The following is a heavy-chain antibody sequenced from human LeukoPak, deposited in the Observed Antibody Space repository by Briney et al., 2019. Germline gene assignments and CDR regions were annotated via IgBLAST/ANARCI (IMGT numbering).Heavy chain of an antibody. CDR2: IYYGGST. Sequence: GGSLRLSCAASGFTVGSNSMSWVRQTPGKGLEWVSVIYYGGSTFYADSAQGRVSISRDNSKNIVYLQINNLRAEDSGVYYCARVAKDCGGDCFSDYWGQGTLVTVSS. CDR1: GFTVGSNS. CDR3: ARVAKDCGGDCFSDY. D-gene: IGHD2-21*02. V-gene: IGHV3-66*01. J-gene: IGHJ4*02.